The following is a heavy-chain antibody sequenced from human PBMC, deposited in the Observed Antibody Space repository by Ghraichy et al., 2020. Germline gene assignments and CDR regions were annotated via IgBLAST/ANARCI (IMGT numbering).Heavy chain of an antibody. D-gene: IGHD5-18*01. CDR1: GFTFDTYE. Sequence: GESLRLSCAASGFTFDTYEMKWVRQAPGKGLEWISYISSSGTTIYYADSVKGRFTISRDNAKNSLFLQMNSLRVEDTAVYYCARARGIQLWPIYGMDVWGQGTTVTVSS. CDR3: ARARGIQLWPIYGMDV. CDR2: ISSSGTTI. J-gene: IGHJ6*02. V-gene: IGHV3-48*03.